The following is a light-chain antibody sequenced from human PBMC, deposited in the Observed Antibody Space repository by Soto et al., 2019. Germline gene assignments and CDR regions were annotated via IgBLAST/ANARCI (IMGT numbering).Light chain of an antibody. J-gene: IGLJ3*02. Sequence: QSVLTQPPSVSAAPGQKVTFSCSGSSSNIGNNYVSWYQHLPGTAPKLLIYENNKRPSGIPDRFSGSKSGTSATLGITGLQTGDEADYYCGTCDSSLSAGVFGGGTQLTVL. CDR2: ENN. V-gene: IGLV1-51*02. CDR1: SSNIGNNY. CDR3: GTCDSSLSAGV.